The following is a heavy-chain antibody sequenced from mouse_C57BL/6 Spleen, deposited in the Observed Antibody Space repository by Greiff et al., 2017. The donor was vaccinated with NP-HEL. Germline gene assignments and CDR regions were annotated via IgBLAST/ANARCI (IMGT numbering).Heavy chain of an antibody. J-gene: IGHJ1*03. D-gene: IGHD2-3*01. CDR2: INPGSGGT. CDR1: GYAFTNYL. CDR3: ARDGYYYWYFDV. V-gene: IGHV1-54*01. Sequence: QVQLQQSGAELVRPGTSVKVSCKASGYAFTNYLIEWVKQRPGQGLEWIGVINPGSGGTNYNEKFKGKATLTADKSSSTAYMQLSSLTSEDSAVYFCARDGYYYWYFDVWGTGTTVTVSS.